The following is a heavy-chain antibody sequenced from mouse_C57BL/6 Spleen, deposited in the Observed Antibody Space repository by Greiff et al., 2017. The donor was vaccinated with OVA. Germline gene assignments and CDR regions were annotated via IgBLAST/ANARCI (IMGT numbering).Heavy chain of an antibody. D-gene: IGHD2-14*01. CDR3: ARGGIYAMDD. J-gene: IGHJ4*01. Sequence: VQLKESGPGLVKPSQSLSLTCSVTGYSITSGYYWNWIRQFPGNKLEWMGYISYDGSNNYNPSLKNRISITRDTSKNQFFLKLNSVTTEDTATYYCARGGIYAMDDWGKGTSVTVSS. CDR1: GYSITSGYY. CDR2: ISYDGSN. V-gene: IGHV3-6*01.